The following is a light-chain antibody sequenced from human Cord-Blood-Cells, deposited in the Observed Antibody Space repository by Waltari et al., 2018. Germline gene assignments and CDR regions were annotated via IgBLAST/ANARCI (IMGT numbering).Light chain of an antibody. J-gene: IGKJ2*03. Sequence: EIVLTQSPGTLSLSPGERATLSCRASQSVSSSYLAWYQQKPGQAPRLLIYGGSSRATGIPDRFSGSGSGTDFTLTISRLEPEDFAVYYCQQYGSSPVSFGQGTKLEIK. CDR3: QQYGSSPVS. V-gene: IGKV3-20*01. CDR1: QSVSSSY. CDR2: GGS.